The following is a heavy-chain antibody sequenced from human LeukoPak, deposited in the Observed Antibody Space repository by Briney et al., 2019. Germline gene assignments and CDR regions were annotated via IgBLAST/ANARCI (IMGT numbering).Heavy chain of an antibody. V-gene: IGHV4-34*01. CDR2: INHSGST. J-gene: IGHJ4*02. D-gene: IGHD3-22*01. CDR3: ARDEGSDHYDSLDY. CDR1: GGSFNGYY. Sequence: PSETLSLTCAVYGGSFNGYYCSWIRQPPGKGLEWIGEINHSGSTNYNPSLKSRVTISVDTSKNQFSLKLSSVTAADTAVYYCARDEGSDHYDSLDYWGQGTLVTVSS.